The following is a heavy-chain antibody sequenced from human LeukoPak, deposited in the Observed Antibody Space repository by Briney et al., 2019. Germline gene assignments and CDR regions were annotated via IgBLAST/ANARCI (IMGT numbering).Heavy chain of an antibody. J-gene: IGHJ4*02. D-gene: IGHD6-13*01. Sequence: ASLKVSCTASGYTFTSYAMHWVRQAPGQRLEWMGWINAGNGNTKYSQEFQGRVTITRDTSASTAYMEMSSLRAEDMAVYYCERDLFRGIASAGSLGYWGEGTLVTVSS. V-gene: IGHV1-3*03. CDR3: ERDLFRGIASAGSLGY. CDR2: INAGNGNT. CDR1: GYTFTSYA.